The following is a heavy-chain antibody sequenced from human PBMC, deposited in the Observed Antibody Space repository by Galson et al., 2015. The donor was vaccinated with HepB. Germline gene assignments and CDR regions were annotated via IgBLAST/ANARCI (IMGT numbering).Heavy chain of an antibody. CDR3: ATVIIYPLDSSIGGWFDP. D-gene: IGHD6-13*01. CDR1: GYTLTELS. V-gene: IGHV1-24*01. Sequence: SVKVSCKVSGYTLTELSMHLVRQAPGKGLEWMGGFDPEDGETIYAQKFQGRVTMTEDTSTDTAYMELSSLRSEDTAVYYCATVIIYPLDSSIGGWFDPWGQGTLVTVSS. CDR2: FDPEDGET. J-gene: IGHJ5*02.